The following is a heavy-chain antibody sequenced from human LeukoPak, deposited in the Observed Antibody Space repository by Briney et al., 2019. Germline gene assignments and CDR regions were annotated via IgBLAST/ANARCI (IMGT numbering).Heavy chain of an antibody. D-gene: IGHD3-22*01. CDR3: ARESISYDSSGYYYADWFDP. Sequence: PGGSLRLSCAASGFTVSSNYMSWVRQAPGKGLEWVSVIYSGGSTYYADSVKGRFTISRDKSKNTLYLQMNSLRAEDTAVYYCARESISYDSSGYYYADWFDPWGQGTLVTVSS. CDR1: GFTVSSNY. J-gene: IGHJ5*02. V-gene: IGHV3-66*01. CDR2: IYSGGST.